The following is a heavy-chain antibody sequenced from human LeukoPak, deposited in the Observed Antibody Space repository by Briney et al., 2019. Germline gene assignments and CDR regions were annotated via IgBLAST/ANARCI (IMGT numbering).Heavy chain of an antibody. Sequence: GGSLRLSCAASGFTFSSYAMSWVRQAPGKGLEWVSAISGSGGSTYYADSVKGRFTISRDNAKNSLYLQMNSLRAEDTALYYCAKDGRVVPAAIGYWYFDLWGRGTLVTVSS. J-gene: IGHJ2*01. D-gene: IGHD2-2*01. CDR2: ISGSGGST. CDR3: AKDGRVVPAAIGYWYFDL. V-gene: IGHV3-23*01. CDR1: GFTFSSYA.